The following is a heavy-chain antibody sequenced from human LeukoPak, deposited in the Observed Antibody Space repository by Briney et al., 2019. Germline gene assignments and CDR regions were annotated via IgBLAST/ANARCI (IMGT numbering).Heavy chain of an antibody. CDR3: ARDRNYYGSGSYFYPNY. CDR1: GFTFSSYG. V-gene: IGHV3-30*19. D-gene: IGHD3-10*01. J-gene: IGHJ4*02. CDR2: ISYDGSNK. Sequence: GGSLRLSCAASGFTFSSYGMHWVRQAPGKGLEWVAVISYDGSNKYYADSVKGRFTISRDNSKNKLYLQMNSLRAEDTAVYYCARDRNYYGSGSYFYPNYWGQGTLVTVSS.